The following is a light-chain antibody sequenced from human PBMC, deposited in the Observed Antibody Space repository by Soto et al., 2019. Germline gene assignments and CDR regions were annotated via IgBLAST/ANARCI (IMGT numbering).Light chain of an antibody. J-gene: IGLJ2*01. V-gene: IGLV2-8*01. CDR3: SSYAGSNTLV. Sequence: QSALTQPPSASGSPGQSVTISCAGSGSDIAVYDFVSWYQQHPGTAPKLIIYEVTKRPSGVPDRFSGFKSASTASLSVSGLQAEDEADYYCSSYAGSNTLVFGGGTQLTVL. CDR1: GSDIAVYDF. CDR2: EVT.